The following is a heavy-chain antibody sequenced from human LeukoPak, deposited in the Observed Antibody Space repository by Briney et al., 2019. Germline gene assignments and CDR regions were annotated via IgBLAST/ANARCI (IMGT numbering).Heavy chain of an antibody. J-gene: IGHJ4*02. CDR1: GFSFSSYG. Sequence: PGRSLRLSCATSGFSFSSYGMHWVRQTPGKGLEWVAVISYDGRTEYYADSVKGRFTISRDNSKNTLFLQMTSLRAEDTAVYYCARDADYWGQGTLVTVSS. V-gene: IGHV3-30*03. CDR2: ISYDGRTE. CDR3: ARDADY.